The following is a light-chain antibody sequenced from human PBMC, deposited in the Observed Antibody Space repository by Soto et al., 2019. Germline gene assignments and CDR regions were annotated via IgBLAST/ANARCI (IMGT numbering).Light chain of an antibody. Sequence: DIQMTKSPSSLSASVGDRVTITCRASQNIRKYINWYQQKAGKAPKVVIYAASRLQSGVSARFSGRGSGTELTRNISSRQHEDFATYYWQESFFPPWSFGQGTRDEIK. V-gene: IGKV1-39*01. CDR3: QESFFPPWS. J-gene: IGKJ1*01. CDR2: AAS. CDR1: QNIRKY.